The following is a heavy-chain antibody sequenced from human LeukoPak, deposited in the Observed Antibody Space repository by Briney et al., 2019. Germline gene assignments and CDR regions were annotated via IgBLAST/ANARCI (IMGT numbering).Heavy chain of an antibody. CDR1: GGSISSYY. CDR3: ARDGGGGRFDY. J-gene: IGHJ4*02. CDR2: IYYSGST. Sequence: SETLSLTCTVSGGSISSYYWSWIRQPPGKGLEWIGYIYYSGSTNYNPSLKSRVTISVDTSKNQFSLKLSSVTAADTAVYYCARDGGGGRFDYWGQGTLVTVSS. D-gene: IGHD2-15*01. V-gene: IGHV4-59*12.